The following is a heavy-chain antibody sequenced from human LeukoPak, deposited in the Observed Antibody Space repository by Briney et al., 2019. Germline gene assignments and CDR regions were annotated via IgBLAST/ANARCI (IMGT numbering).Heavy chain of an antibody. CDR2: FYTSGSP. CDR1: GGSITNNY. D-gene: IGHD3-10*01. J-gene: IGHJ4*02. Sequence: PSETLSLTCTGSGGSITNNYWSWIRQPAGKGVEWIGRFYTSGSPNYNPCLRSRITMSVDTSKKQFFLKLTSVTAADTAVYYCARDSGSGSYTFDYWGQGILVTVSS. CDR3: ARDSGSGSYTFDY. V-gene: IGHV4-4*07.